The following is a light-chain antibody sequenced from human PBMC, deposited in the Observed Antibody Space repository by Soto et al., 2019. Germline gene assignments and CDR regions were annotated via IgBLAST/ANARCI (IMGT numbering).Light chain of an antibody. Sequence: DMQMTQSPSSLSASVGDRVAITCRASQTISTYLNRYQQKPGKAPKLLIFAASSLQAGVPSRFSGSGSGTDFTLTISSLQPEDFATYFCQQSFSTPLSFGGGTKVEIK. V-gene: IGKV1-39*01. CDR1: QTISTY. CDR2: AAS. CDR3: QQSFSTPLS. J-gene: IGKJ4*01.